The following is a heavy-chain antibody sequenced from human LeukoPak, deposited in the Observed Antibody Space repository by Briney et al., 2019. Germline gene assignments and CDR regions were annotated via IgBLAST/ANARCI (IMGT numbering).Heavy chain of an antibody. J-gene: IGHJ4*02. Sequence: GGSLRLSCTASGCTFSDDYMRWFRLSPGKGLEWLSYITSSGTTSDYADSVKGRFTISRDNAKNSMYLQMNSLRPEDTAVYYCARDPDYGDPDWGQGTLVTVSS. CDR1: GCTFSDDY. CDR3: ARDPDYGDPD. CDR2: ITSSGTTS. D-gene: IGHD4-17*01. V-gene: IGHV3-11*01.